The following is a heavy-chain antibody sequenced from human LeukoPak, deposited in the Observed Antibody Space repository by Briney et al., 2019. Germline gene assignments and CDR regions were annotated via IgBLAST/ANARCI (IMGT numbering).Heavy chain of an antibody. V-gene: IGHV7-4-1*02. CDR2: INTNTGNP. Sequence: ASVKVSCKASGYTFTSYGISWVRQAPGQGLEWMGWINTNTGNPTYAQGFTGRFVFSLDTSVSTAYLQISSLKAEDTAVYYCARSLGIAAMDVWGKGTTVTVSS. CDR1: GYTFTSYG. D-gene: IGHD6-13*01. CDR3: ARSLGIAAMDV. J-gene: IGHJ6*03.